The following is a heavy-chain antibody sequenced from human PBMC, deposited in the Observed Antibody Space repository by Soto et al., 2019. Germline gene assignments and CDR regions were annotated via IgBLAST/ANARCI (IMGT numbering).Heavy chain of an antibody. D-gene: IGHD5-18*01. CDR2: ISWNSGSI. V-gene: IGHV3-9*01. CDR1: GFTFDDYA. CDR3: AKGDTAMAYYYYYGMDV. Sequence: DVQLVESGGGLVQPGRSLRLSCAASGFTFDDYAMHWVRQAPGKGLEWVSGISWNSGSIGYADSVKGRFTISRDNAKNSLYLQMNSLRAEDTALYYCAKGDTAMAYYYYYGMDVWGQGTTVTVSS. J-gene: IGHJ6*02.